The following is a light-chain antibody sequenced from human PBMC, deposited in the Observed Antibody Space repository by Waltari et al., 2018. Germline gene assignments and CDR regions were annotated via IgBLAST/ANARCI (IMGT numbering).Light chain of an antibody. V-gene: IGKV1-5*03. CDR3: QQYSTFPLT. J-gene: IGKJ4*01. CDR2: KAS. Sequence: DIQMTQSPATLSASVGDRVTITCRASENILTWMAWYQHKPGKAPKFLIYKASSLQSGVPSRFSGSGSGTEFTLTISSLQPEDFATYYCQQYSTFPLTFGGGTRVE. CDR1: ENILTW.